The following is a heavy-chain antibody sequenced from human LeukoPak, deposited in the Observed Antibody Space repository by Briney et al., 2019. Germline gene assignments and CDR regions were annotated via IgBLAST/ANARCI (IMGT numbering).Heavy chain of an antibody. CDR1: GGTFSSYA. CDR3: ARERLWFGELFHTDAFDI. J-gene: IGHJ3*02. Sequence: SVKVSCKASGGTFSSYAIRWVRQAPGQGLEWMGRIIPIFGTANYAQKFQGRVTITTDESTSTAYMELSSLRSEDTAVYYCARERLWFGELFHTDAFDIWGQGTMVTVSS. CDR2: IIPIFGTA. V-gene: IGHV1-69*05. D-gene: IGHD3-10*01.